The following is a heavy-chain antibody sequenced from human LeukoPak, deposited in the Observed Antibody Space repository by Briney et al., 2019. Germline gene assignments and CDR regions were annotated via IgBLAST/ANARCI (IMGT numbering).Heavy chain of an antibody. CDR1: AFTFSTYA. Sequence: GGSPRLSCAASAFTFSTYAMSWVRQAPGKGLEWVSGISNSGGSTPYADSVRGRFTISRDNAKNSLYLQMNSLRAEDTAVYYCASLTSSGWDYWGQGTLVTVSS. CDR3: ASLTSSGWDY. J-gene: IGHJ4*02. D-gene: IGHD6-19*01. CDR2: ISNSGGST. V-gene: IGHV3-23*01.